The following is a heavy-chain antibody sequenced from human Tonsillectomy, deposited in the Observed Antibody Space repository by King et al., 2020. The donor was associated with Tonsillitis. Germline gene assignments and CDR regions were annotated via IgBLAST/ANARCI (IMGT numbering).Heavy chain of an antibody. Sequence: QLVQSGAEVKKPGASVKVSCKASGYTFTGYYMHCVRQAPGQGLEWMGWINPNSGGTNYAQKFQGRVTMTRDTSISTAYMELSRLRSDDTAVYYCAMAYDYGGNSGVDDAFDIWGQGTMVTVSS. J-gene: IGHJ3*02. CDR3: AMAYDYGGNSGVDDAFDI. CDR2: INPNSGGT. D-gene: IGHD4-23*01. CDR1: GYTFTGYY. V-gene: IGHV1-2*02.